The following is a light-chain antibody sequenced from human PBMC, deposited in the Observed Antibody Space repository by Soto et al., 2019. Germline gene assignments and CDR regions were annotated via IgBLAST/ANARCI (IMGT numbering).Light chain of an antibody. J-gene: IGKJ1*01. CDR3: QHYNSYSEA. Sequence: DIQMTPSPSTLSGSVGDRVNITCRASQTIGSWLAWYQQKPGKAPKLLIYKASTLKSGVPSRFSGSGSGTEFTLTISSLQPDDFATYYCQHYNSYSEAFGQGTKVDIK. CDR1: QTIGSW. V-gene: IGKV1-5*03. CDR2: KAS.